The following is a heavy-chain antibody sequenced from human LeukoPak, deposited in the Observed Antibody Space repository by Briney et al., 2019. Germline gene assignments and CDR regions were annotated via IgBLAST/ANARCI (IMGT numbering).Heavy chain of an antibody. Sequence: ASVKVSCKASGYTFTSYGISWVRQAPGQGLEWMGWISAYNGNTNYAQKLQGRVTMTTDTSTSTAYMELRSLRSDDTAVYYCARDQYKGYCGGGSCYRFAPWGQGTLVTVSS. V-gene: IGHV1-18*01. D-gene: IGHD2-15*01. CDR1: GYTFTSYG. CDR2: ISAYNGNT. J-gene: IGHJ5*02. CDR3: ARDQYKGYCGGGSCYRFAP.